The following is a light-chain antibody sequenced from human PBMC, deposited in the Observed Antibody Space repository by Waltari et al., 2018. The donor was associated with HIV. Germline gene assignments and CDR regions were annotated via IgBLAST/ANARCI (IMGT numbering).Light chain of an antibody. Sequence: QSALAQPASVSGSPGQSVTISCRGPTDSKSVSWYQYHPGRAPKLIIFQVTNRPSGVSNRFSGSKSGNTASLTISGLQSDDEAHYFCASRAAENTFLFGGGTQVTVL. CDR1: TDSKS. V-gene: IGLV2-14*01. J-gene: IGLJ2*01. CDR3: ASRAAENTFL. CDR2: QVT.